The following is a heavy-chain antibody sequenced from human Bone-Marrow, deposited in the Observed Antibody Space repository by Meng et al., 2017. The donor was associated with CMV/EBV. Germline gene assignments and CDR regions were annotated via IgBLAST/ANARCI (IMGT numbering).Heavy chain of an antibody. Sequence: GESLKISCKGSGYSFTSYWIGWVRRMPGKGLEWMGIIYPGDSDTRYSPSFQGQVTISADKPISTAYLQWSSLKASDTAMYYCASSSSSSAEEYFQHWGQGTLVTVSS. CDR1: GYSFTSYW. V-gene: IGHV5-51*04. J-gene: IGHJ1*01. CDR3: ASSSSSSAEEYFQH. D-gene: IGHD6-6*01. CDR2: IYPGDSDT.